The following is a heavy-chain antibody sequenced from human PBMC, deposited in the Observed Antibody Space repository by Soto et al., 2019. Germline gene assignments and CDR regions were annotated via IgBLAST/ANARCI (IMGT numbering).Heavy chain of an antibody. D-gene: IGHD7-27*01. CDR1: GGSISTGDYW. CDR3: ARRRSGDNVAS. CDR2: IYDGGST. J-gene: IGHJ4*02. Sequence: QVQLQESGPGLVKPSQTLSLTCTVSGGSISTGDYWWSWIRQSPDMGLEWIGHIYDGGSTYNNPSLPSRVTMSVDTSKSQPVLTLGSLSAAGADGYFCARRRSGDNVASLGQGTL. V-gene: IGHV4-30-4*01.